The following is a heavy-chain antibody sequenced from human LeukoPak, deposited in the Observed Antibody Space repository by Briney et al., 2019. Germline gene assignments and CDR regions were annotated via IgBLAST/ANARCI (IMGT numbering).Heavy chain of an antibody. Sequence: SETLSLTCAVYGGSFSGYYWSWIRQPPGKGLEWIGEINHSGGTNYNPSLKSRVTISVDTSKNQFSLKLSSVTAADTAVYYCAREPSSSSCFDYWGQGTLVTVSS. CDR2: INHSGGT. J-gene: IGHJ4*02. CDR3: AREPSSSSCFDY. CDR1: GGSFSGYY. V-gene: IGHV4-34*01. D-gene: IGHD6-6*01.